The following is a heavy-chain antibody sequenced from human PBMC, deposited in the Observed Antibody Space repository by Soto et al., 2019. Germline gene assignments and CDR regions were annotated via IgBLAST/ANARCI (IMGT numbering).Heavy chain of an antibody. Sequence: GASVKVSCKASGYTFTSYGISWVRQAPGQRLEWMGWINPNSGGTNYAQKFQGWVTMTRDTSISTAYMELSRLRSDDTAVYYCARAYNCSSTSCYGDDAFDIWGQGTMVTVSS. D-gene: IGHD2-2*01. CDR1: GYTFTSYG. CDR3: ARAYNCSSTSCYGDDAFDI. CDR2: INPNSGGT. J-gene: IGHJ3*02. V-gene: IGHV1-2*04.